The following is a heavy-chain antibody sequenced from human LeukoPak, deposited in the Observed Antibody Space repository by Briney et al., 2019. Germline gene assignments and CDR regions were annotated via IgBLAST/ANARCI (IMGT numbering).Heavy chain of an antibody. CDR2: IGTSTSSI. CDR3: GREGFYSGFDR. V-gene: IGHV3-48*02. CDR1: GFTFSSYS. J-gene: IGHJ4*02. D-gene: IGHD5-12*01. Sequence: GGSLRLSCATSGFTFSSYSMKWVRQAPEKGLEWVSHIGTSTSSISYADSVRDRFTISRDNAKNSLYLQMNSRSDEDTALYYCGREGFYSGFDRWGQGTLVTVSS.